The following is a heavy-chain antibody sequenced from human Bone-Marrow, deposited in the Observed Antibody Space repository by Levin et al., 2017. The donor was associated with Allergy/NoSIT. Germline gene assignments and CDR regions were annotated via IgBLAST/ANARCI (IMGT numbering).Heavy chain of an antibody. Sequence: PGGSLRLSCTASGFTFKDYAMHWVRQAPGKGLEWVSGIFWNSESIGYADSVRGRFTIFRDNAKNSLYLQLHSLKPEDTAFYYCVRDNGGVTTDLYYWGQGTLVTFSS. V-gene: IGHV3-9*01. J-gene: IGHJ4*02. CDR1: GFTFKDYA. D-gene: IGHD1-1*01. CDR2: IFWNSESI. CDR3: VRDNGGVTTDLYY.